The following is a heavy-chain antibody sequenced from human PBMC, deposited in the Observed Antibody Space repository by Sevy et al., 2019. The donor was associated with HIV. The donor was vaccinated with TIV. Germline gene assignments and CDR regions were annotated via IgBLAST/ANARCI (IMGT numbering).Heavy chain of an antibody. CDR3: ARDSTTRPRVLDY. Sequence: SETLSLTCSVSGGSISSYFWTWVRQSPGKGLEWIGNLYFTGNTDYSPALKSRVILSLDTSKSQFSLTLKSVTAAYTAIYFCARDSTTRPRVLDYWGQGTLVTVSS. CDR1: GGSISSYF. J-gene: IGHJ4*02. CDR2: LYFTGNT. V-gene: IGHV4-59*01. D-gene: IGHD1-1*01.